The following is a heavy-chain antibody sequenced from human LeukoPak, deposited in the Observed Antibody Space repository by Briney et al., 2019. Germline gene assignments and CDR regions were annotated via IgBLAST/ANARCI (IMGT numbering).Heavy chain of an antibody. D-gene: IGHD1-14*01. V-gene: IGHV4-59*08. CDR1: DGSISTYF. Sequence: PPETLSLTCTVSDGSISTYFWNWIRQPPGRGLEWIGHVFYDGSTNLNPSLKSRVTISVDTSKNQFSLKLRSVTAADTAVYYCARRPRAEPDTSPDNWFDPWGQGTLVTVSS. CDR3: ARRPRAEPDTSPDNWFDP. J-gene: IGHJ5*02. CDR2: VFYDGST.